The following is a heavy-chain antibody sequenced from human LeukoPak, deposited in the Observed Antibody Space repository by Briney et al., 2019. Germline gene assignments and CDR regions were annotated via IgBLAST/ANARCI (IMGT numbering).Heavy chain of an antibody. CDR3: ANYRPLDTIFGVVIRRPYYFDY. V-gene: IGHV3-23*01. J-gene: IGHJ4*02. CDR2: ISGSGGST. D-gene: IGHD3-3*01. Sequence: QPGGSLRLSCAASGFTFSSYAMSSVRQAPGKGLEWVSAISGSGGSTYYADSVKGRFTISRDNSKNTLYLQMNSLRAEDTAVYYCANYRPLDTIFGVVIRRPYYFDYWGQGTLVTVSS. CDR1: GFTFSSYA.